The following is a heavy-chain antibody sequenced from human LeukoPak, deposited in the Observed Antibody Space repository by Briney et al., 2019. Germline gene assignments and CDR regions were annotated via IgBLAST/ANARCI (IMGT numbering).Heavy chain of an antibody. J-gene: IGHJ4*02. V-gene: IGHV3-30*18. CDR1: GFTFSSYG. CDR3: AKSGEQWLVLGAPGY. D-gene: IGHD6-19*01. Sequence: GRSLRLSCAAPGFTFSSYGMHWVRQAPGKGLEWVAVISYDGSNKYYADSVKGRFTISRDNSKNTLYLQMNSLRAEDTAVYYCAKSGEQWLVLGAPGYWGQGTLVTVSS. CDR2: ISYDGSNK.